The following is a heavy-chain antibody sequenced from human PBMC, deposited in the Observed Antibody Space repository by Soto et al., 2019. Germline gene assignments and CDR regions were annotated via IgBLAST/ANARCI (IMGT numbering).Heavy chain of an antibody. D-gene: IGHD6-19*01. CDR3: TKAEMGRYSCSGNSYRRDY. CDR1: GFTFSHCW. V-gene: IGHV3-7*01. CDR2: INQDGSEQ. Sequence: EEHLGESGGGLVQPGGSLRLSCATSGFTFSHCWMSWVRQAPGKGLEWVANINQDGSEQYYVDSVKGRFTVSRDNAKNSLYLEMNNVRADDTAMYYCTKAEMGRYSCSGNSYRRDYWGQGTLVTVSS. J-gene: IGHJ4*02.